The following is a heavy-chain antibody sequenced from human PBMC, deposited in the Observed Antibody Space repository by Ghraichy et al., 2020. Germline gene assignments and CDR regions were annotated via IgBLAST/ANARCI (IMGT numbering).Heavy chain of an antibody. CDR3: ARVAQDGYNLLDK. J-gene: IGHJ4*02. CDR2: INRDGSST. D-gene: IGHD5-24*01. Sequence: LSLTCAASGFSFSSSWMHWVRQAPGKGLVWVSRINRDGSSTNYADSVKGRFTISRDNAKNTLYLEMNSLRAEDTAVYYCARVAQDGYNLLDKWGQGTLVTVSS. V-gene: IGHV3-74*01. CDR1: GFSFSSSW.